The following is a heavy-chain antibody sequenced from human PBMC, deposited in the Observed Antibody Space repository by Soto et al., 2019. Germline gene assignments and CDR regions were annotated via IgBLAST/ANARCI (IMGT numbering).Heavy chain of an antibody. D-gene: IGHD5-12*01. CDR1: GFTFSSYS. Sequence: EVQLVESGGGLVKPGGSLRLSCAASGFTFSSYSMNWVRQAPGNGLEWVSSISSSSSYIYYADSVKGRFTISRDNAKNSLYLQMNSLRAEDTAVYYCASMGDGYNSYFQHWGQGTLVTVSS. V-gene: IGHV3-21*01. CDR3: ASMGDGYNSYFQH. CDR2: ISSSSSYI. J-gene: IGHJ1*01.